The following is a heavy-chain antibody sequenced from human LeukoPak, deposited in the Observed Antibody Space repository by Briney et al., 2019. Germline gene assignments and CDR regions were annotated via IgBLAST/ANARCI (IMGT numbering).Heavy chain of an antibody. D-gene: IGHD1-7*01. CDR3: ARYNWNSAPFDY. Sequence: GGSLRLSCAASGFTFSSYWMHRVRQAPGKGLVWVSRINSDGSSTSYADSVKGRFTNSREGAKNTLYLEMNSLRAEDTAVYYCARYNWNSAPFDYWGQGTLVTVSS. V-gene: IGHV3-74*01. CDR2: INSDGSST. CDR1: GFTFSSYW. J-gene: IGHJ4*02.